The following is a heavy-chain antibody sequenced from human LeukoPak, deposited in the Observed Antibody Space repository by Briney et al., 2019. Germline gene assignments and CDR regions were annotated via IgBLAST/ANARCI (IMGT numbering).Heavy chain of an antibody. CDR3: ARIHSGYEPPKEYYGMDV. CDR1: RFSFSDFG. V-gene: IGHV3-30*03. Sequence: GGSLRLSCVASRFSFSDFGVHWVRQAPGKGLEWVAVISYDGSDKYYADSVKGRFTISRDNSKNTLYMQVNSLKSEDTAVYYCARIHSGYEPPKEYYGMDVWGKGTMVTVSS. J-gene: IGHJ6*04. CDR2: ISYDGSDK. D-gene: IGHD5-12*01.